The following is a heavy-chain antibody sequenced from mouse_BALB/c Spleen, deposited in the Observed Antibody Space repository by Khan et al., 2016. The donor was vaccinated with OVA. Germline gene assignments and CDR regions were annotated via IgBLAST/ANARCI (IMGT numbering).Heavy chain of an antibody. J-gene: IGHJ3*01. V-gene: IGHV14-3*02. CDR1: GFNIEDTY. CDR3: ARITYYDGSY. D-gene: IGHD2-4*01. CDR2: IDPANGYT. Sequence: VQLKQSGAEFVKPGASVKLSCTASGFNIEDTYMHWVKQRPEQGLEWIGRIDPANGYTKYDPKFQGKATITADTSSKIVYLHFNSLTSEDTAVYYCARITYYDGSYGCQGTLGTVSA.